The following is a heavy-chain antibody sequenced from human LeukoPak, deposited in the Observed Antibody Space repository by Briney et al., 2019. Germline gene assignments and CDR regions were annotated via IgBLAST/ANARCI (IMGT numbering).Heavy chain of an antibody. CDR1: GFTFSNYG. CDR2: ITGSGGST. V-gene: IGHV3-23*01. D-gene: IGHD5-12*01. CDR3: ARSSGVYSGYDGEVPWYFDV. J-gene: IGHJ2*01. Sequence: GVSLRLSCAASGFTFSNYGLSWVRQAPGKGLEWVSGITGSGGSTYYADSVKGRLTISRYKCKNTLHLQMNSFRVEDTSCYYCARSSGVYSGYDGEVPWYFDVWGRGNLVTVSS.